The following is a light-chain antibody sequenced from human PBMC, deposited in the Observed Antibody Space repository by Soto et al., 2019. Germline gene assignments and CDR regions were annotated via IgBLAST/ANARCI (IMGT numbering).Light chain of an antibody. CDR2: GNN. Sequence: QSVLTQPPSVSAAPGQRVTISCTGTSSNIGARYDVHWYQQLPGTAPKLLIYGNNYRPSGVPDRFSGSRSDTSASLAITGLQAEDEADYYCQSYDTSLSGMLFGGGTKLTVL. CDR1: SSNIGARYD. V-gene: IGLV1-40*01. CDR3: QSYDTSLSGML. J-gene: IGLJ2*01.